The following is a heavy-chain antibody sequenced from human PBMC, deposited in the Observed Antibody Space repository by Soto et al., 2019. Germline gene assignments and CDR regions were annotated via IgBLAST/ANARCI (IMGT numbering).Heavy chain of an antibody. CDR1: GFSFGSYA. CDR3: ARWSYLDY. V-gene: IGHV3-23*01. J-gene: IGHJ4*02. D-gene: IGHD3-3*01. CDR2: ISDSDGKT. Sequence: GGSLRLSCAASGFSFGSYALSWVRQAPGKGLEWVSTISDSDGKTFYADSVKGRFSISRDTSQNTLYLQMNSLRADDTAIYYCARWSYLDYWGQGTRVTVSS.